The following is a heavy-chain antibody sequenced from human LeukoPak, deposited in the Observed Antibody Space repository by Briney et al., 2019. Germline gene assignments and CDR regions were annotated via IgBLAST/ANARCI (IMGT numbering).Heavy chain of an antibody. Sequence: GGSLRLSCAASGFTFSSYGMHWVRQAPGKGLEWVAVIWYDGSNKYYADSVKGRFTISRDNSRNTLYLRMSSLRADDTAMYFCARDYAPDAFDIWGPGTMVTVSS. CDR1: GFTFSSYG. V-gene: IGHV3-33*01. D-gene: IGHD4-17*01. CDR2: IWYDGSNK. CDR3: ARDYAPDAFDI. J-gene: IGHJ3*02.